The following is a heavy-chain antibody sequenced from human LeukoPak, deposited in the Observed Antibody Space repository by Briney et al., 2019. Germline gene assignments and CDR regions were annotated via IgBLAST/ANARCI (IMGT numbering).Heavy chain of an antibody. CDR2: IYPGDSDT. J-gene: IGHJ3*02. CDR3: ARHYYYDSSGYRAFDI. CDR1: GSSFTSYW. Sequence: GESLKISCKGSGSSFTSYWIGWVRQMPGKGLEWMGIIYPGDSDTRYSPSFQGQVTISADKSISTAYLQWSSLKASDTAMYYCARHYYYDSSGYRAFDIWGQGTMVTVSS. V-gene: IGHV5-51*01. D-gene: IGHD3-22*01.